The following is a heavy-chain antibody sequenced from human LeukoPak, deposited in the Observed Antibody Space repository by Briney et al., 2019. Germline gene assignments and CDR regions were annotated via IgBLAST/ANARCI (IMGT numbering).Heavy chain of an antibody. D-gene: IGHD3-22*01. Sequence: ASVKVSCKVSGYTLTELSMHWVRQAPGKGLEWMGGFDPEDGETIYAQKFQGRVTMTEDTSTDTAYMELRSLRSDDTAVYYCARDGAWYYDSSGYSDYWGQGTLVTVSS. V-gene: IGHV1-24*01. CDR1: GYTLTELS. CDR2: FDPEDGET. J-gene: IGHJ4*02. CDR3: ARDGAWYYDSSGYSDY.